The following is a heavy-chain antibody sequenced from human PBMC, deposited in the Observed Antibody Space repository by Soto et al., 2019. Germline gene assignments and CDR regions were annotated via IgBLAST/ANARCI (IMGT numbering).Heavy chain of an antibody. Sequence: ASVKVSCKASGYTFTGYYMHWVRQAPGQGLEWMGWINPNSGGTNYAQKFQGWVTMTRDTSISTAYMELSRLRSDDTAVYYCARDLRLWNNDAFDIWGQGTMVTVSS. CDR2: INPNSGGT. J-gene: IGHJ3*02. CDR1: GYTFTGYY. V-gene: IGHV1-2*04. D-gene: IGHD1-1*01. CDR3: ARDLRLWNNDAFDI.